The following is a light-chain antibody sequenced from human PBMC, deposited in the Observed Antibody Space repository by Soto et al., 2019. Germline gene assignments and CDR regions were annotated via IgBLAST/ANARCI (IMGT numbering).Light chain of an antibody. CDR2: DAS. CDR3: QQYDNLPPFT. CDR1: QDISNY. Sequence: DIQMTQSPSSLSASVGDRVTITCQASQDISNYLNWYQQKPGKAPKLLIYDASNLETGVPSRVSGSGSGTDFTFTISSLQAEDIATYYCQQYDNLPPFTFGPGTKVDIK. J-gene: IGKJ3*01. V-gene: IGKV1-33*01.